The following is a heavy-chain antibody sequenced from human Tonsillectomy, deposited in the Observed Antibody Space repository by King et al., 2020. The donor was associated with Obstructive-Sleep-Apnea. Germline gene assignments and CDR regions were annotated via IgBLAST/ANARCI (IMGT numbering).Heavy chain of an antibody. CDR1: GGSMSRYY. CDR3: ARSYNWDDGVWFDP. D-gene: IGHD1-1*01. Sequence: QLQESGPRLVKPSETLSLTCAVSGGSMSRYYWSWIRQSPGKGLEWLGYIYSSGQTNYNPSLKSRLTMSVHTSNNQFSLRLTSMTAAETAVYYCARSYNWDDGVWFDPWGQGTLVTVSS. J-gene: IGHJ5*02. CDR2: IYSSGQT. V-gene: IGHV4-59*01.